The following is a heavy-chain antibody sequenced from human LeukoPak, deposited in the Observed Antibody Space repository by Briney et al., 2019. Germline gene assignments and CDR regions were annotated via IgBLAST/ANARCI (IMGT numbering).Heavy chain of an antibody. D-gene: IGHD5-12*01. V-gene: IGHV3-30*18. CDR2: ILYDGSNK. CDR3: AKGGAYVATIADGMDV. Sequence: GRSLRLSCAASGFSFSSYGMHWGRQAPGKGLGWGAVILYDGSNKYYAGSVKGRFTLSRDNSKTTLYLQMNSLRAEDTAVYYCAKGGAYVATIADGMDVWGKGTTVTVSS. CDR1: GFSFSSYG. J-gene: IGHJ6*04.